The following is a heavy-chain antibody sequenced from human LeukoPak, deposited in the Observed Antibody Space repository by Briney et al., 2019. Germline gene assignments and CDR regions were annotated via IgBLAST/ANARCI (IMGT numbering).Heavy chain of an antibody. CDR2: ISSSSSYI. CDR1: GFTFSSYS. CDR3: ARTSIAAAGTVFDY. V-gene: IGHV3-21*01. J-gene: IGHJ4*02. Sequence: PGGSLRLPCAASGFTFSSYSMNWVRQAPGKGLEWVSSISSSSSYIYYADSVKGRFTISRDNAKNSLYLQMNSLRAEDTAVYYCARTSIAAAGTVFDYWGQGTLVTVSS. D-gene: IGHD6-13*01.